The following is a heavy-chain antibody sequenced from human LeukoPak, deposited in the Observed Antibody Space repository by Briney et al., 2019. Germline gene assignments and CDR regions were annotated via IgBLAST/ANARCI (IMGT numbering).Heavy chain of an antibody. Sequence: GGSLRLSCAASGFTFSSYAMRWVRQAPGKGLEWVSAISGSGGSTYYADSVKGRFTISRDNSKNTLYLQMNSLRAEDTAVYYCAKDWGYYDDAFDIWGQGTMVTVSS. CDR2: ISGSGGST. J-gene: IGHJ3*02. D-gene: IGHD3-22*01. CDR3: AKDWGYYDDAFDI. V-gene: IGHV3-23*01. CDR1: GFTFSSYA.